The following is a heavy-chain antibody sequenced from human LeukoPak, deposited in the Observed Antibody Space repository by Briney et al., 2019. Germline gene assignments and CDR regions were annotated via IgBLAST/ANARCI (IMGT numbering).Heavy chain of an antibody. D-gene: IGHD3-10*01. V-gene: IGHV1-18*01. J-gene: IGHJ3*02. CDR3: ASGGSGSYYNGGDAFDI. CDR2: ISAYNGNT. Sequence: ASVKVSCKASGYTFTSYGISWVRQAPGQGLEWMGWISAYNGNTNYAQKLQGRVTMTTDTSTSTAYMELSSLRSEDTAVYYCASGGSGSYYNGGDAFDIWGQGTMVTVSS. CDR1: GYTFTSYG.